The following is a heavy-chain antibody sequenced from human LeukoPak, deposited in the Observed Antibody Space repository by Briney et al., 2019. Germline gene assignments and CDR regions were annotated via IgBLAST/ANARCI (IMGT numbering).Heavy chain of an antibody. Sequence: ASVKVSCTASGYTFTGYFMHWVRQAPGQGLEWMGWINPKSGGTKYAQKFQGRVTMTRDTSISTAFMELSRLRSDDTAVYYCARVSQGYCSGGSCPGAVDYWGQGTLVTVSS. J-gene: IGHJ4*02. CDR3: ARVSQGYCSGGSCPGAVDY. V-gene: IGHV1-2*02. D-gene: IGHD2-15*01. CDR2: INPKSGGT. CDR1: GYTFTGYF.